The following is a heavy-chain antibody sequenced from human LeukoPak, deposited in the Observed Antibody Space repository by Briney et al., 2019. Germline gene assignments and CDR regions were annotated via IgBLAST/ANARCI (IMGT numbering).Heavy chain of an antibody. CDR2: ISTSGST. CDR1: GFTFAIYG. D-gene: IGHD2-21*02. J-gene: IGHJ4*02. V-gene: IGHV3-23*01. CDR3: AKGGSGGDWARIDY. Sequence: GGALRLSCAASGFTFAIYGMSWVRQTPGKGLGWVSSISTSGSTHHADSVKGRFTISRDIAKSTLYLQMNSLRAEDTAVYHCAKGGSGGDWARIDYWGQGTLVTVSS.